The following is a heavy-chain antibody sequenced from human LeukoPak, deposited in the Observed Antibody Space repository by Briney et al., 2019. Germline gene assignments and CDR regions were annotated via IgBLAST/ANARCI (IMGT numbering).Heavy chain of an antibody. Sequence: PGGSLRLSCAASEFTFSNYDMHWVRQVPGEGLEWVAFIRYDGNKKYYADSVKGRFTISRDNSKNTLYLQMNSLRAEDTAVYYCAKDQAVAGHPLDYWGQGTLVTVSS. V-gene: IGHV3-30*02. CDR1: EFTFSNYD. D-gene: IGHD6-19*01. J-gene: IGHJ4*02. CDR3: AKDQAVAGHPLDY. CDR2: IRYDGNKK.